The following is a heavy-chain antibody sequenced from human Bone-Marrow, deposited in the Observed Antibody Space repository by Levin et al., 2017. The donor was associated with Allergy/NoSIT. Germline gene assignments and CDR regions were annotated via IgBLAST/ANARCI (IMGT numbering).Heavy chain of an antibody. V-gene: IGHV3-33*01. Sequence: GGSLRLSCAASGFTFSSYGMHWVRQAPGKGLEWVAVIWYDGSNKYYADSVKGRFTISRDNSKNTLYLQMNSLRAEDTAVYYCARGLSGDYGMDVWGQGTTVTVSS. CDR3: ARGLSGDYGMDV. CDR1: GFTFSSYG. J-gene: IGHJ6*02. CDR2: IWYDGSNK. D-gene: IGHD3-10*02.